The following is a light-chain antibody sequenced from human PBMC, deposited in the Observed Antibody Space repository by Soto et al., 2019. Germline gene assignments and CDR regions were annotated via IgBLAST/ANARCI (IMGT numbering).Light chain of an antibody. CDR1: NSDVGDYNY. V-gene: IGLV2-14*01. CDR2: EVS. J-gene: IGLJ2*01. CDR3: SSYTSSSTLVL. Sequence: QSVLTQPASVSGSPGQSITISCTGTNSDVGDYNYVSWYRQHPGKAPKLMIYEVSKRPSGVSNRFSGSKSCNTASLTISGLPAEDEADYYCSSYTSSSTLVLFGGGTKVAV.